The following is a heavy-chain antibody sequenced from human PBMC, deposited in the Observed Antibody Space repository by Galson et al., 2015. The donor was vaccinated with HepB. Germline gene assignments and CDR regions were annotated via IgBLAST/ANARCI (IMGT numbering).Heavy chain of an antibody. V-gene: IGHV1-3*01. CDR1: GYTFTSYA. D-gene: IGHD6-6*01. J-gene: IGHJ6*02. CDR2: INAGNGNT. Sequence: SCKASGYTFTSYAMHWVRQAPGQRLEWMGWINAGNGNTKYSQKFQGRVTITRDTSASTAYMELSSLRSEDTAVYYCARERIAARPSYYYGMDVWGQGTTVTVSS. CDR3: ARERIAARPSYYYGMDV.